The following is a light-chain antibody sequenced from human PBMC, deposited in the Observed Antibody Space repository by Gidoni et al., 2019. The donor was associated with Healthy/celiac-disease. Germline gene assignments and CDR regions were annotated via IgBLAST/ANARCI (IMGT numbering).Light chain of an antibody. CDR2: GAS. Sequence: IVLSQSPGTLSLSPGERATLSCRASQSVSSSYLAWYQQKPGQAPRLLIYGASSRAPGIPDRFSGSGSGTDFTLTISRLEPEDFAVYYCQQYGSSRTFGQXTKVEIK. V-gene: IGKV3-20*01. J-gene: IGKJ1*01. CDR3: QQYGSSRT. CDR1: QSVSSSY.